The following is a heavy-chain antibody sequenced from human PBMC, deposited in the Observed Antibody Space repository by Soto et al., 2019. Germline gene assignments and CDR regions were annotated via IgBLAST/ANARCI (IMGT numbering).Heavy chain of an antibody. Sequence: QLVESGGGLVKPGGSLRLSCAASGFTFSDYNMNWIRQAPGKGLEWVSYISSSGSTKYYADSVKGRFTLSRDNAKNSLYLQMHGLRAEDTAVYYCARAPYSYPYNFDYWGQGTLVTVSS. CDR2: ISSSGSTK. J-gene: IGHJ4*02. D-gene: IGHD4-4*01. V-gene: IGHV3-11*01. CDR3: ARAPYSYPYNFDY. CDR1: GFTFSDYN.